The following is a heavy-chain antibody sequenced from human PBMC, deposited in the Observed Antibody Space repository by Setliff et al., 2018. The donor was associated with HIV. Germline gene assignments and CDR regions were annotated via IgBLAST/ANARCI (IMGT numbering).Heavy chain of an antibody. CDR3: ARVGHSSSYHYYGMDV. J-gene: IGHJ6*02. D-gene: IGHD6-13*01. V-gene: IGHV1-69*05. CDR2: IIPMFGTG. Sequence: SVKVSCKTSGGTFSSYGISWVRQAPGQGLEWMGGIIPMFGTGFYAQKFQGRVTITTGESRSTAYMELSSLSSEDTAVFYCARVGHSSSYHYYGMDVWGQGTTVTVSS. CDR1: GGTFSSYG.